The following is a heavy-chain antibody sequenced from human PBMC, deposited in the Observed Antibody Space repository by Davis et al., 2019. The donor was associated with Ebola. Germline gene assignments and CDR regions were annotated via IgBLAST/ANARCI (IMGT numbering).Heavy chain of an antibody. Sequence: GGSLRLSCAASGFTFSSYEMNWVRQAPGKGLEWVSSISSSSSYIYYADSVKGRFTISRDNSKNTLYLQMNSLRAEDTAVYYCARGPAATQSLDYWGQGTLVTVSS. CDR2: ISSSSSYI. J-gene: IGHJ4*02. CDR1: GFTFSSYE. V-gene: IGHV3-21*01. D-gene: IGHD2-2*01. CDR3: ARGPAATQSLDY.